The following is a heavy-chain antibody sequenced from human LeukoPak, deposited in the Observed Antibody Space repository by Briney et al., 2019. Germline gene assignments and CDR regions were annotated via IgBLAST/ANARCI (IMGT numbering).Heavy chain of an antibody. Sequence: SETQSLSCTVSGGSISSCSYYWGWIRQPPGKGMEWIGSIYYSGSTYYNPSLKSRVTISVDTSKNQFSLKLSSVTAADTAVYYCARHRYDFWSGYFHYYYYYGIDIWGQGTTVTVSS. V-gene: IGHV4-39*01. D-gene: IGHD3-3*01. CDR3: ARHRYDFWSGYFHYYYYYGIDI. CDR1: GGSISSCSYY. CDR2: IYYSGST. J-gene: IGHJ6*02.